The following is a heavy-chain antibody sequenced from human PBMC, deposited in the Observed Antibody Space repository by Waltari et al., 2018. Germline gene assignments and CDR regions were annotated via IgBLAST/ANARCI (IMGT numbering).Heavy chain of an antibody. D-gene: IGHD3-16*01. CDR1: GGSISSSSYY. CDR2: IDNSGCT. J-gene: IGHJ4*02. Sequence: QLQLQESGPGLVKPSETLSLTCTVSGGSISSSSYYWGWIRQPPGKGLEWIGSIDNSGCTYYNPSLKGRVTISVDTSKNQFSLKLSSVTAADTAVYYCASGWGAYYFDYWGQGTLVTVSS. V-gene: IGHV4-39*01. CDR3: ASGWGAYYFDY.